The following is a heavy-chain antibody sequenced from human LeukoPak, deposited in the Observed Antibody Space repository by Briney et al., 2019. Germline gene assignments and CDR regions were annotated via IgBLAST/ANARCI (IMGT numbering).Heavy chain of an antibody. CDR3: AKDLIVDNS. J-gene: IGHJ5*02. V-gene: IGHV3-7*04. CDR2: IKQDGSEK. D-gene: IGHD5-24*01. Sequence: TARSLTLSCDASGFTFSFYWMNWVRQAPGKGLEWVANIKQDGSEKYYVDSVKGRFTISRDNAKNSLYLQMNSLRADDTAVYFCAKDLIVDNSWGQGTLVIVSS. CDR1: GFTFSFYW.